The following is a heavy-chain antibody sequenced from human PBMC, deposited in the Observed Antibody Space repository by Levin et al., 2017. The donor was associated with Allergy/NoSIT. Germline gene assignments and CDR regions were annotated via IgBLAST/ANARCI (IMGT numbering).Heavy chain of an antibody. CDR2: ISDDGSSE. V-gene: IGHV3-30-3*01. CDR3: VREIAEEGT. Sequence: GSLKISCAASGFTFSNSAMHWVRQAPGKGLEWVGVISDDGSSEFYIDSVKGRFTISRDNSKNRLYLQMDSLRAEDTALYYCVREIAEEGTWGQGTLVIVSS. J-gene: IGHJ4*02. D-gene: IGHD1-1*01. CDR1: GFTFSNSA.